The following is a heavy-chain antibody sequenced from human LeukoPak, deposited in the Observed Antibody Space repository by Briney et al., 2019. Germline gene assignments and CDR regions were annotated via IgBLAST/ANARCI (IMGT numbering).Heavy chain of an antibody. D-gene: IGHD3-3*01. J-gene: IGHJ5*02. Sequence: GESLKISCKGSGYSFTSYWIGWVRQMPGKGLEWMGIIYPGDSDTRYSPSFQGQVTISADKSISTAYLQWSSPKASDTAMYYCARHGQYYDFWSGYYWFDPWGQGTLVTVSS. CDR1: GYSFTSYW. CDR3: ARHGQYYDFWSGYYWFDP. V-gene: IGHV5-51*01. CDR2: IYPGDSDT.